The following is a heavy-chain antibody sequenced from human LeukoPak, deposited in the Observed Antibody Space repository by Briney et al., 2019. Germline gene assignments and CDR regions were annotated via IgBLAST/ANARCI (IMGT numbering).Heavy chain of an antibody. Sequence: GGSLRLSCAASGFTFKSAWMTWVRQAPGKGLEWLSAIGEEKSGSWTKSADSVKGRFTISRDNSENTLYLQMDSLTVEDTAVYYCAKAGVISGWDYWGQGVLVTVSS. CDR2: IGEEKSGSWT. D-gene: IGHD3-3*02. V-gene: IGHV3-23*01. J-gene: IGHJ4*02. CDR1: GFTFKSAW. CDR3: AKAGVISGWDY.